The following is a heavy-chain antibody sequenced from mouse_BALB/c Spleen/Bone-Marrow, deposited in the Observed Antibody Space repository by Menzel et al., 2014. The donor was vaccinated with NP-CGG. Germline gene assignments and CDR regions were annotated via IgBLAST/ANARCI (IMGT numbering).Heavy chain of an antibody. CDR1: GYAFSSSW. CDR3: ARGGLGLDY. Sequence: VQLQQSGPELVKPGASVKISCKASGYAFSSSWMNWVKQRPGQGLEWIGRIYPGDGDTNYNGKFKGKATLTADKSSSTAYMQLSSLTSVDSAVCFCARGGLGLDYWGQGTTLTVSS. D-gene: IGHD3-3*01. J-gene: IGHJ2*01. CDR2: IYPGDGDT. V-gene: IGHV1-82*01.